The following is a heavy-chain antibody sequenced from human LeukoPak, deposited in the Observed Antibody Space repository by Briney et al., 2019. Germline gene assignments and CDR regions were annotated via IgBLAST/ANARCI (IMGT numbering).Heavy chain of an antibody. J-gene: IGHJ6*03. CDR3: ARLYSSGFYYYYYYMDV. CDR2: IKQDGSER. Sequence: GGSLRLSCAASGFTFSSYWMSWVRQAPGKGLEWVANIKQDGSERYYVDSVKGRFTISRDNAKNSLYLQMNSLRAEDTAVYYCARLYSSGFYYYYYYMDVWGKGTTVTVSS. CDR1: GFTFSSYW. D-gene: IGHD6-19*01. V-gene: IGHV3-7*01.